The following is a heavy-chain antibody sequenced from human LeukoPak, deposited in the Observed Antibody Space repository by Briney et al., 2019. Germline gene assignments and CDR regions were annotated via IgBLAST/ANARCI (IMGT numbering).Heavy chain of an antibody. J-gene: IGHJ4*02. CDR1: GFTFSSYG. Sequence: GGSLRLSCAASGFTFSSYGMHWVRQAPGKGLEWVAVIWYDGSNKYYSDSVKGRFTISRDNSKNTVYLQMDSLRVEDTAIYYCYATEAYRGQGTLVTVSS. CDR2: IWYDGSNK. V-gene: IGHV3-33*01. CDR3: YATEAY.